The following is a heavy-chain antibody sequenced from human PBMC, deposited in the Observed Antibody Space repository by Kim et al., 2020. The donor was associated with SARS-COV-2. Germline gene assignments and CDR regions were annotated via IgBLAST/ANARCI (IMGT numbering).Heavy chain of an antibody. CDR2: INSDGSST. J-gene: IGHJ4*02. CDR1: GFTFSSYW. D-gene: IGHD3-22*01. V-gene: IGHV3-74*01. Sequence: GGSLRLSCAASGFTFSSYWMHWVRQAPGKGLVWVSLINSDGSSTSYADSVKGRFTISRDNAKNTLYLQMNSLRAEDTAVYYCARRNYYDSSGYSGFVVWGQGTLVTVSS. CDR3: ARRNYYDSSGYSGFVV.